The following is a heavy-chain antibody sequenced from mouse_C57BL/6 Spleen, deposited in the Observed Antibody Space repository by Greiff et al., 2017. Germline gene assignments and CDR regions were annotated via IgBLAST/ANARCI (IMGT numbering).Heavy chain of an antibody. V-gene: IGHV1-81*01. CDR2: IYPRSGNT. Sequence: VKLMESGAELARPGASVKLSCKASGYTFTSYGIRWVKQRPGQGLEWIGEIYPRSGNTYYNEKFKGKATLTADKSSSTAYMELRSLTSENSAVYLGARGRSITTVVAKKGYYAMDYWGQGTSVTVSS. CDR1: GYTFTSYG. J-gene: IGHJ4*01. CDR3: ARGRSITTVVAKKGYYAMDY. D-gene: IGHD1-1*01.